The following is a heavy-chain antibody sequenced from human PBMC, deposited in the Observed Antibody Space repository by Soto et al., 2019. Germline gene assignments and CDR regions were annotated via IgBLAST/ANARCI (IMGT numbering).Heavy chain of an antibody. CDR1: GFTFSDYW. Sequence: PGGSLRLSCAASGFTFSDYWMSWVRQAPGKGPEWVANIKFDGSEKQYVDSVKGRFSISRDNSRNSLFLQMNSLRAGDTAVYYCVKDGEYCSSTTCYSPRNHYFDSWGQGTLVTVSS. CDR2: IKFDGSEK. J-gene: IGHJ4*02. V-gene: IGHV3-7*03. D-gene: IGHD2-2*01. CDR3: VKDGEYCSSTTCYSPRNHYFDS.